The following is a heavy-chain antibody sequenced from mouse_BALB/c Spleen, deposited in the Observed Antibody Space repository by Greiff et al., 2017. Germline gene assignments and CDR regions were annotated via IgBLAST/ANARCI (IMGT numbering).Heavy chain of an antibody. CDR3: ARHYGSSYDAMDY. V-gene: IGHV1-63*02. Sequence: QVQLQQSGAELVRPGTSVKISCKASGYTFTNYWLGWVKQRPGHGLEWIGDIYPGGGYTNYNEKFKGKATLTADTSSSTAYMQLSSLTSEDSAVYFCARHYGSSYDAMDYWGQGTSVTVSS. D-gene: IGHD1-1*01. CDR1: GYTFTNYW. CDR2: IYPGGGYT. J-gene: IGHJ4*01.